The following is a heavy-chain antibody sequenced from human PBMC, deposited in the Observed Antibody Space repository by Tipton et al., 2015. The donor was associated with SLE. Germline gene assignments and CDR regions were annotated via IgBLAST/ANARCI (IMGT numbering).Heavy chain of an antibody. D-gene: IGHD2-2*01. Sequence: TLSLTCAVYGGSFSGYYWSWIRQSPGKGLEWIGEISHSGSTNYNPSLKSRVTISVDTSKNQFSLKVNSVTAADTAVYYCARLKDVVVVPAAPRFDSWGQGALVTVSS. CDR1: GGSFSGYY. CDR3: ARLKDVVVVPAAPRFDS. J-gene: IGHJ4*02. V-gene: IGHV4-34*01. CDR2: ISHSGST.